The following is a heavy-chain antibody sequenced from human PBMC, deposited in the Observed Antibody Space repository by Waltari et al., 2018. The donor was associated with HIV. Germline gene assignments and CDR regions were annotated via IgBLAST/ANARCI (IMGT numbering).Heavy chain of an antibody. D-gene: IGHD4-17*01. CDR2: IKQDGSEK. CDR1: EFPFRLYW. V-gene: IGHV3-7*03. Sequence: EMQLVESGGDLVQPGGSLRLSCAASEFPFRLYWMSWVRQAPGKGLEWVGNIKQDGSEKYYADSVRGRFTISRDNTKNSLFLQMNTLGVDDTAIYYCATQSYGEFEYWGQGSLVTVSS. J-gene: IGHJ4*02. CDR3: ATQSYGEFEY.